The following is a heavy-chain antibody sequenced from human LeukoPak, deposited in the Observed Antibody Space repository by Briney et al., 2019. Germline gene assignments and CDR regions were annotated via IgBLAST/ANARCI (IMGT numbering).Heavy chain of an antibody. V-gene: IGHV4-59*12. CDR2: IHYSGTT. J-gene: IGHJ5*02. CDR3: AREWITMVRGVIITSWFDP. D-gene: IGHD3-10*01. Sequence: SETLSLTCTVSGDSITGFYWNWIRQPPGKGLEWIGYIHYSGTTNYNPSLKSRVSISVDTSKTQFSLKLSSVTAADTAVYYCAREWITMVRGVIITSWFDPWGQGTLVTVSS. CDR1: GDSITGFY.